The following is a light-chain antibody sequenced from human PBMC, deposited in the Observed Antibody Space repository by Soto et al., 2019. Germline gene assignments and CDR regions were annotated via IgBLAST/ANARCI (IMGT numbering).Light chain of an antibody. Sequence: EIVLTQSPGTLSLSPGERGTLSCRASQSVSTNYLGWYQQKPGQAPRLLIYSASSRAAGIPDRFSGSGSGTDFTLTISRLEPEDVAVYYCQQYGSSPLTFGQGTKVEIK. CDR1: QSVSTNY. CDR3: QQYGSSPLT. V-gene: IGKV3-20*01. CDR2: SAS. J-gene: IGKJ1*01.